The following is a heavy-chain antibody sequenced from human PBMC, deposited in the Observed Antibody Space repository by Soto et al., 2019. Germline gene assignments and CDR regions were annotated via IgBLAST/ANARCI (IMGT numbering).Heavy chain of an antibody. V-gene: IGHV1-8*01. CDR1: GYTFTSYD. CDR3: ASGYGYYDILTGDAFDI. CDR2: MNPNSGNT. Sequence: SVKVSCKASGYTFTSYDINWVRQATGQGLEWMGWMNPNSGNTGYAQKFQGRVTMTRNTSISTAYMELSSLRSEDTAVYYCASGYGYYDILTGDAFDIWGQGTMVTVSS. D-gene: IGHD3-9*01. J-gene: IGHJ3*02.